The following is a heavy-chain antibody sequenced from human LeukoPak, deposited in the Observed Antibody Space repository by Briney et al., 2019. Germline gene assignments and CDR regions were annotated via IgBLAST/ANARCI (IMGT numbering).Heavy chain of an antibody. CDR2: IFAGDSDT. CDR1: GSPFTSYW. J-gene: IGHJ4*02. Sequence: GGSLQISCQGSGSPFTSYWIGWARQLPGKGLECMGIIFAGDSDTRYSPSFQGHVTISADKSISPPSLQGSGLKAPDPAIFYCTRLDSSFDYWGQGTLVTVSS. D-gene: IGHD6-19*01. CDR3: TRLDSSFDY. V-gene: IGHV5-51*01.